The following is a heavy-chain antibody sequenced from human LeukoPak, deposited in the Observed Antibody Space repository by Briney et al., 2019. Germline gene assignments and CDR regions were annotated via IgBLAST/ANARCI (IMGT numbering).Heavy chain of an antibody. Sequence: GSLRLSCSASGFTFRDYAMHWVRQAPGKGLEYVSAISSNGGSAYYADSVKGRFTISRDNSKNTLYLQMSSLRVEDTAVYYCVKVATIRIEDRYFDPWGQGALVTVSS. J-gene: IGHJ4*02. D-gene: IGHD5-12*01. CDR3: VKVATIRIEDRYFDP. V-gene: IGHV3-64D*06. CDR2: ISSNGGSA. CDR1: GFTFRDYA.